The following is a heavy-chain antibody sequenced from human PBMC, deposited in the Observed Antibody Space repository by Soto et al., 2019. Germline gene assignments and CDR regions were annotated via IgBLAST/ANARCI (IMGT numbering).Heavy chain of an antibody. CDR3: AKARLIESPNWFDP. V-gene: IGHV1-69*01. J-gene: IGHJ5*02. Sequence: QVQLVQSGAEVRKPGSSVKVSCKASGGTFSRQAISWVRQAPGQGLEWMGGIIPMFGTANHAQKFQGRVTIIADESTSTAYMELSSLRSEDTATYYCAKARLIESPNWFDPWGQGTLVTVSS. CDR2: IIPMFGTA. D-gene: IGHD3-16*01. CDR1: GGTFSRQA.